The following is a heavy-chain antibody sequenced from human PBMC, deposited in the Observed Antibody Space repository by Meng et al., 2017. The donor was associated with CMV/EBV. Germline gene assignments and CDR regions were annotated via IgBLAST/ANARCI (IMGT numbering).Heavy chain of an antibody. J-gene: IGHJ6*02. CDR1: GFTFTNNA. CDR3: ARDRGASVVAAARGYFYYGMDV. V-gene: IGHV3-30-3*01. CDR2: ISYGGINT. D-gene: IGHD2-15*01. Sequence: GESLKISCAASGFTFTNNAMHWVRQAPGKGLEWVAVISYGGINTYHADPVRGRFTISRDNSKNTVYLQMNSLSADDTAVYYCARDRGASVVAAARGYFYYGMDVWGQGTTVTVSS.